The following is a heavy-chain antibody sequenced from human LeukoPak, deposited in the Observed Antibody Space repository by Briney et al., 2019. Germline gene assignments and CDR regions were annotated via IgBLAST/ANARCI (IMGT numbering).Heavy chain of an antibody. CDR2: INPNSGGT. V-gene: IGHV1-2*02. CDR1: GYTFTGYY. D-gene: IGHD5-18*01. J-gene: IGHJ6*02. CDR3: ARVCPLNSYGYSYYYGMDV. Sequence: ASVKVSCKAPGYTFTGYYMHWVRQAPGQGLEWMGWINPNSGGTNYAQKFQGRVTMTRDTSISTAYMELSRLRSDDAAVYYCARVCPLNSYGYSYYYGMDVWGQGTTVAVSS.